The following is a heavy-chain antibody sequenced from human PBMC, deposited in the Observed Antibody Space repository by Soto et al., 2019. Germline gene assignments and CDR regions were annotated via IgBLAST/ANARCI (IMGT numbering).Heavy chain of an antibody. D-gene: IGHD5-18*01. CDR3: ARCIQQDYYYGMDV. Sequence: ASVKVSCKASGYTFTRYAMHWVRQAPGQGLEWMGRISSDNGNTRYAQKFRGRVTMTTDTSTSTVYMELRNLRSDDTAVYYCARCIQQDYYYGMDVWGQGTTVTVSS. CDR2: ISSDNGNT. J-gene: IGHJ6*02. V-gene: IGHV1-18*01. CDR1: GYTFTRYA.